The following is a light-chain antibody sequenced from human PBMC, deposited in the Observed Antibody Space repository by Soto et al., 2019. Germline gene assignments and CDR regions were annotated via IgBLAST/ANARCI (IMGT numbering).Light chain of an antibody. CDR2: EVT. CDR1: SGDVGGHNY. J-gene: IGLJ1*01. V-gene: IGLV2-14*01. Sequence: QSALAQPASVSGSPGQSITISCTGTSGDVGGHNYVSWYQQHPGKAPKLIIYEVTNRPSGVSNRFSGSKSGNKASLTISGLQAEDEADSYCPSYTRSATPYIYGSGTKVTVL. CDR3: PSYTRSATPYI.